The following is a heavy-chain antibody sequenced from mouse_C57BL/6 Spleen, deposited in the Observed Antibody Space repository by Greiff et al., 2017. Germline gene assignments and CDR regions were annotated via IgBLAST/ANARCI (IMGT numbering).Heavy chain of an antibody. D-gene: IGHD2-12*01. CDR3: ARAYYSSCDY. CDR2: ISGGGGNT. J-gene: IGHJ2*01. CDR1: GFTFSSYT. V-gene: IGHV5-9*01. Sequence: EVKVVESGGGLVKPGGSLKLSCAASGFTFSSYTMSWVRQTPEKRLEWVATISGGGGNTYYPDSVKGRFTISRDNAKNTLYLQMSSLRSEDTALYCCARAYYSSCDYWGQGTTLTVSS.